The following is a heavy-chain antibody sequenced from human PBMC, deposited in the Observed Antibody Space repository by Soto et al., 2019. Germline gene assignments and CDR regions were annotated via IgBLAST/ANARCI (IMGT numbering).Heavy chain of an antibody. J-gene: IGHJ4*02. Sequence: QVQLVQSGAEVKKPGSSVKVSCKASGGTFSNYTISWVRLAAGQGLEWMGRIIPILGIANYAQKFQGRVTITADKSTSTAYMELSSLRSEDTAVYYCARDPNCGGDCFGGDYWGQGTLVTVSS. CDR2: IIPILGIA. CDR1: GGTFSNYT. D-gene: IGHD2-21*02. V-gene: IGHV1-69*08. CDR3: ARDPNCGGDCFGGDY.